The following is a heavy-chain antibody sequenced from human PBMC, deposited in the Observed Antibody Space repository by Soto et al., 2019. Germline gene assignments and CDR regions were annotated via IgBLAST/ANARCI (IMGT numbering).Heavy chain of an antibody. D-gene: IGHD2-2*01. J-gene: IGHJ5*02. Sequence: SETLSLTCTVSGGSISSYDGSCIRQTPGKGLEWIGYIYYSGSTNYNPSLKSRVTISVDTSKNQFSLKLSSVTAADTAVYYCPRDQVTAAHLRWFEPLRKGTLDTVSS. V-gene: IGHV4-59*01. CDR3: PRDQVTAAHLRWFEP. CDR1: GGSISSYD. CDR2: IYYSGST.